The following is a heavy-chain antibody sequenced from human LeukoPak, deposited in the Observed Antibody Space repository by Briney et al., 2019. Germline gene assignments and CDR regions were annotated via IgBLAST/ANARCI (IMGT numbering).Heavy chain of an antibody. Sequence: SETLSLTCTVSGDSISGSNYHWGWIRQPPGKGLEWLGAVHHTGRAFYNPSLRGRTTVSVDTSKNEFSLKLTSVTAADTAVYYCAREPDAWGQGILVIVSS. V-gene: IGHV4-39*07. J-gene: IGHJ5*02. CDR2: VHHTGRA. CDR3: AREPDA. CDR1: GDSISGSNYH.